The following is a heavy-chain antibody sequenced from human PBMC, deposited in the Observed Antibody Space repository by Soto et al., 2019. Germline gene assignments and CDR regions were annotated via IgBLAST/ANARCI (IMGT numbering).Heavy chain of an antibody. V-gene: IGHV1-3*01. CDR1: GYTFTSYA. D-gene: IGHD3-10*01. Sequence: GASVKVSCKASGYTFTSYAMHWVRQAPGQRLEWMGWINAGNGNTKYSQKFQGRVTITRDTSASTAYMELSSLRSEDTAVYYCARVRYYYGSGSYGNFDYWGQGTLVTVSS. CDR2: INAGNGNT. J-gene: IGHJ4*02. CDR3: ARVRYYYGSGSYGNFDY.